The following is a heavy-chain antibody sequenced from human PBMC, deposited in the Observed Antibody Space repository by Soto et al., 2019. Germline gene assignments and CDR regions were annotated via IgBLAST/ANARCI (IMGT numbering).Heavy chain of an antibody. J-gene: IGHJ4*02. CDR2: ISYDGSNK. CDR3: ARTVRVTTSFDY. V-gene: IGHV3-30-3*01. D-gene: IGHD1-26*01. CDR1: GFTFSSYA. Sequence: QVQLVESGGGVVQPGRSLRLSCAASGFTFSSYAMHWVRQAPGKGLEWVAVISYDGSNKYYADSVKGRFTISRDNSKNTLYLQMNMLGAEDTAVYYCARTVRVTTSFDYWGQGTLVTVSS.